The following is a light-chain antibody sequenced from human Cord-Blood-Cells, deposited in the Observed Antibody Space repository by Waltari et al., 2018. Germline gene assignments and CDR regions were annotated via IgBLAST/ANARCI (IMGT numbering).Light chain of an antibody. CDR1: SSDVGGYNY. Sequence: QSALTQPRSVSGSPGQSVTISCTGTSSDVGGYNYVSWYQLHPGKAPKLMIYDVSKRPSWVPDRFSCSKSGISASLTISGLQAEDDADYYCCSYAGSYTYVFGTGTKVTVL. CDR3: CSYAGSYTYV. J-gene: IGLJ1*01. V-gene: IGLV2-11*01. CDR2: DVS.